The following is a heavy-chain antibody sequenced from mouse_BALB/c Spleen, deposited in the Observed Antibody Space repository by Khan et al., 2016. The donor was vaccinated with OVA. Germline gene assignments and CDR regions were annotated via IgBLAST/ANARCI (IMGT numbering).Heavy chain of an antibody. CDR2: IWGGGGT. Sequence: VQLQESGPGLVAPSQTLSNTCTVSGFSLSRYNIHWVRQPPGGGLEWLGMIWGGGGTDYNSTLKSRLSISKDNSKNQVFLKMNSLQTDDTAMYYCARAYYRYDGYYAMDYWGQGTSVTVSS. V-gene: IGHV2-6-4*01. J-gene: IGHJ4*01. CDR1: GFSLSRYN. D-gene: IGHD2-14*01. CDR3: ARAYYRYDGYYAMDY.